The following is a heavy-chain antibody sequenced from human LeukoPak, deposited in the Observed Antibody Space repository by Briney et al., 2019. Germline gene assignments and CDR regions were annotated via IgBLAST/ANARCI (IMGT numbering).Heavy chain of an antibody. Sequence: GGSLRLSCAASGFIFSNYAMTWVRQAPGKGLEWVSSIRSSGVNTYYADSVKGRFTTSRDNSKNTVYLQMSSLRAEDTAVYHCAKMYTTGWLVDSWGQGTLVVVSS. J-gene: IGHJ4*02. V-gene: IGHV3-23*01. CDR2: IRSSGVNT. CDR1: GFIFSNYA. CDR3: AKMYTTGWLVDS. D-gene: IGHD6-19*01.